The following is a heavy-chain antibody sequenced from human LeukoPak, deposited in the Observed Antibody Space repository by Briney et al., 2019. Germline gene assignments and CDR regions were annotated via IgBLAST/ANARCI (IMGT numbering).Heavy chain of an antibody. D-gene: IGHD6-19*01. J-gene: IGHJ4*02. CDR3: AKQSRSSGWYPIDY. CDR1: GFTFSSYA. CDR2: ISSNGGST. Sequence: GGSLRLSCSASGFTFSSYAMHWVRQAPGKGLEYVSAISSNGGSTYYADSVKGRFTISRDNSKNTLYLQMNSLRAEDTAVYYCAKQSRSSGWYPIDYWGQGTLVTVSS. V-gene: IGHV3-64*04.